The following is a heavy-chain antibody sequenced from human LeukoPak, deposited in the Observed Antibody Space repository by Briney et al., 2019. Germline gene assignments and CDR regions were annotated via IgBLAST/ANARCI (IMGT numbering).Heavy chain of an antibody. CDR1: GYTFTSYA. CDR2: INAGNGNT. J-gene: IGHJ6*03. D-gene: IGHD5-18*01. Sequence: ASVKVSCKASGYTFTSYAMHWVRQAPGQRLEWMGWINAGNGNTKYSQKFQGRVTITADESTSTAYMELSSLRSEDTAVYYCARASGGGYSYGSDYYYYYMDVWGKGTTVTVSS. V-gene: IGHV1-3*01. CDR3: ARASGGGYSYGSDYYYYYMDV.